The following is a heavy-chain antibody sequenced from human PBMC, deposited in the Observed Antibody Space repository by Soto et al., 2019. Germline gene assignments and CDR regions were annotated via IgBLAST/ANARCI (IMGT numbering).Heavy chain of an antibody. CDR1: GFTFSDYY. D-gene: IGHD6-13*01. V-gene: IGHV3-11*01. Sequence: GGSLRLSCAASGFTFSDYYMTWIRQGPGKGLEWISYISSNGNTIYYADSVKGRFTISRDNAKNSLYLQMNSLRAEDTAVYYCARDIAAAGGRDYWGQGTLVTVSS. CDR2: ISSNGNTI. CDR3: ARDIAAAGGRDY. J-gene: IGHJ4*02.